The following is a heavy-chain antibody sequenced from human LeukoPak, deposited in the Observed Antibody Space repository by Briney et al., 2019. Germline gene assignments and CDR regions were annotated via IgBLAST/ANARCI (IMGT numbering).Heavy chain of an antibody. D-gene: IGHD3-10*01. CDR2: IYSSGST. CDR1: GGSIRGYY. CDR3: AANSADYNTLGSSYKV. Sequence: SETLSLTCNVSGGSIRGYYWSWIRQPPGKGLEWIGYIYSSGSTNYNPSLKSRVTISVDTSKNQFSLKLNSVTAADTAVFYCAANSADYNTLGSSYKVWGQGTLVTVSS. V-gene: IGHV4-4*08. J-gene: IGHJ4*02.